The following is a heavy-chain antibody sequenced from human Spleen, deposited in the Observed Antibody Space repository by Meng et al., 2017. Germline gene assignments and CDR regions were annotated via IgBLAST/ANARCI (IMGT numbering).Heavy chain of an antibody. Sequence: SETLSLTCSVSSGSISNYYWNWIRQPPGKGLEWIGYTYYRGKTVYNPSLISRATISVDSSKNQFSLKLTSVTAADTAFYYCARGGGVRGLTPWGQGTLVTVSS. V-gene: IGHV4-59*01. J-gene: IGHJ5*02. CDR2: TYYRGKT. CDR3: ARGGGVRGLTP. CDR1: SGSISNYY. D-gene: IGHD3-10*01.